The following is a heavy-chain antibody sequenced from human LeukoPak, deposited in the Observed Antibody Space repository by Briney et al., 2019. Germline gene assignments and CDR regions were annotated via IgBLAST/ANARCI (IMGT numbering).Heavy chain of an antibody. D-gene: IGHD2/OR15-2a*01. V-gene: IGHV4-39*07. CDR1: GGSISSSSYY. CDR3: ARGPALIYHHYHYYMDV. CDR2: IYYSGST. Sequence: ASETLSLTCTVSGGSISSSSYYGGWIRQPPGKGLEWIGSIYYSGSTYYNPSLKSRVTISVDTSKNQFSLKLSSVTAADTAVYYCARGPALIYHHYHYYMDVWGKGTTVTVSS. J-gene: IGHJ6*03.